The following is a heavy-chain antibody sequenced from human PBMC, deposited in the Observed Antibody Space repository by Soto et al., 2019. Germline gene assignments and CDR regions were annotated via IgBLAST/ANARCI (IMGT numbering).Heavy chain of an antibody. CDR2: ISAYNGNT. V-gene: IGHV1-18*01. Sequence: ASVKVSCKASGYTFTSYDINWVRQATGQGLEWMGWISAYNGNTNYAQKLQGRVTMTTDTSTSTAYMELRSLRSDDTAVYYCARTLRDYYDSSGYYGPSRYYYYGMDVWGQGTTVTVSS. CDR1: GYTFTSYD. CDR3: ARTLRDYYDSSGYYGPSRYYYYGMDV. J-gene: IGHJ6*02. D-gene: IGHD3-22*01.